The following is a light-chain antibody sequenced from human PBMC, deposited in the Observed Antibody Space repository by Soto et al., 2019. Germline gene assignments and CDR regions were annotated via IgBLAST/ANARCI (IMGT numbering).Light chain of an antibody. Sequence: VLTQSPGTLSLSPGEGATLSCRASQRVASDLAWYLQKPGQPPRLLIYDASIRATGIPDRISGSGSERDFTLTISRLEPEDFAVYYCQQYGSSPQTFGQGTKVDTK. CDR2: DAS. CDR1: QRVASD. CDR3: QQYGSSPQT. V-gene: IGKV3-20*01. J-gene: IGKJ1*01.